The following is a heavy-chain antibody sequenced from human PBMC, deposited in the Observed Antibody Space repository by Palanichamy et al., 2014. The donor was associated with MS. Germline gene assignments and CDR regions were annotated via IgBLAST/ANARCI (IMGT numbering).Heavy chain of an antibody. V-gene: IGHV4-38-2*01. CDR1: GYSISSGYY. CDR3: ARVLRFLEWLLRDGNNWFDP. J-gene: IGHJ5*02. Sequence: QVQLQESGPGLVKPSETLSLTCAVSGYSISSGYYWGWIRQPPGKGLEWIGSIYHSGSTYYNPSLKSRVTISVDTSKNQFSLRLSSVTAADTAVYYCARVLRFLEWLLRDGNNWFDPWGQGTLVTVSS. CDR2: IYHSGST. D-gene: IGHD3-3*01.